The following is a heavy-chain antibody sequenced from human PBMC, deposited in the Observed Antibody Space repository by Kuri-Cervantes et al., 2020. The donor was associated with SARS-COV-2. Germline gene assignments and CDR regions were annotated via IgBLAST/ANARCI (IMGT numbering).Heavy chain of an antibody. Sequence: ASVKVSCKAFGYTFTSYGISWVRQAPGQGLEWMGWISAYNGNTNYAQKLQGRVTMTTDTSTSTAYMELRSLRSDDTAVYYCAREWRDCSGGSCYTFVDVWGQGTTVTVSS. V-gene: IGHV1-18*01. CDR3: AREWRDCSGGSCYTFVDV. J-gene: IGHJ6*02. CDR2: ISAYNGNT. CDR1: GYTFTSYG. D-gene: IGHD2-15*01.